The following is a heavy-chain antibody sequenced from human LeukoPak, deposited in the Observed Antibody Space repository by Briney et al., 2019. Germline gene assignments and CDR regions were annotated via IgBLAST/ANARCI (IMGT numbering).Heavy chain of an antibody. CDR3: ARDDKGLGDAFDV. D-gene: IGHD3-16*01. J-gene: IGHJ3*01. CDR2: ISSSSSYI. V-gene: IGHV3-21*01. Sequence: GGSLRLSCAASGFTFSSYSVNWVRQAPGKGLEWVSSISSSSSYIYYADSVKDRFTISRDNAKNSLYLQMNSLRAEDTAVYYCARDDKGLGDAFDVWGQGTMVTVSS. CDR1: GFTFSSYS.